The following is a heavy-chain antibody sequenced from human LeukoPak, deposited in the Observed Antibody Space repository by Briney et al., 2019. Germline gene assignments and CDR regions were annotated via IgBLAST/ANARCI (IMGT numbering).Heavy chain of an antibody. Sequence: GGSLRLSCAASGFTFSNYWIHWVRQAPGKGLVWVSRINSDGSITSYADSVKGRFTISRDNAKSTLYLQMSSLRAEDTALYYCARANYLDYWGQGTLVTVPS. J-gene: IGHJ4*02. V-gene: IGHV3-74*01. CDR2: INSDGSIT. CDR1: GFTFSNYW. CDR3: ARANYLDY.